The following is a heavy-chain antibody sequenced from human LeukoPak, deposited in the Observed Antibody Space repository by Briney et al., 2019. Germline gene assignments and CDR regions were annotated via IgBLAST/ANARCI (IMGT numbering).Heavy chain of an antibody. CDR3: AHRKNYYDSSVFDY. V-gene: IGHV2-5*02. Sequence: SGPTLVNPTQTLTLTCTFSGFSLNTRGVGVGWIRQPPGRALEWLALIYWDDDRRYSPSLKSRPTITKDTSKNEVVLTMTNMDPVDTATYYCAHRKNYYDSSVFDYWGQGTLVTVSS. CDR1: GFSLNTRGVG. D-gene: IGHD3-22*01. CDR2: IYWDDDR. J-gene: IGHJ4*02.